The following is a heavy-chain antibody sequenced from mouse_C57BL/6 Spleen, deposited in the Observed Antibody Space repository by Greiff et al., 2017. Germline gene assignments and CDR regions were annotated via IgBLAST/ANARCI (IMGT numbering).Heavy chain of an antibody. Sequence: EVQLVESEGGLVQPGSSMKLSCTASGFTFSDYYMAWVRQVPEKGLEWVANINYDGSSTYYLDSLKSRFIISRANAKNILYLQMSSLKSEDTATYYCARDGTGTDYYAMDYWGQGTSVTVSS. D-gene: IGHD4-1*01. J-gene: IGHJ4*01. V-gene: IGHV5-16*01. CDR2: INYDGSST. CDR1: GFTFSDYY. CDR3: ARDGTGTDYYAMDY.